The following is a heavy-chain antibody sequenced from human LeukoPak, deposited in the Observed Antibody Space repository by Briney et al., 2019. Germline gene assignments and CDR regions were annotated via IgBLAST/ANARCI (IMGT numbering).Heavy chain of an antibody. D-gene: IGHD6-6*01. J-gene: IGHJ4*02. CDR2: IISSSSYI. CDR3: ARDGIEYSSSSYFDY. V-gene: IGHV3-21*01. Sequence: GGSLRLSCAASGFTFSSYSMNWVRQAPGKGLEWVASIISSSSYIYYADSVKGRFTISRDNAKNSLYLQMNSLRAEDTAVYYCARDGIEYSSSSYFDYWGQGTLVTVSS. CDR1: GFTFSSYS.